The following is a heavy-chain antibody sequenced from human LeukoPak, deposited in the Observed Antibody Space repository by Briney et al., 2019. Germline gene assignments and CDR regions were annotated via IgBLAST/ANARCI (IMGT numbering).Heavy chain of an antibody. V-gene: IGHV4-39*01. D-gene: IGHD6-13*01. J-gene: IGHJ4*02. Sequence: PSETLSLTCTVSGDSISSSSYYWGWIRQPPGKGLEWIGSIFHSGSTYYNPSLKSRVTMSVDTSKNQFSLKLSSVTAADTAVYYCARRHSSSFVAWVAYYFDYWGQGTLVTVSS. CDR3: ARRHSSSFVAWVAYYFDY. CDR2: IFHSGST. CDR1: GDSISSSSYY.